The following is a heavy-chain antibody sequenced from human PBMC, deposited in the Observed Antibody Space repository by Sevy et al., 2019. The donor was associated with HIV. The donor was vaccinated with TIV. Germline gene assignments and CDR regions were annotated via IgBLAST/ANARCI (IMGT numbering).Heavy chain of an antibody. Sequence: SETLSLTCTVSGGSISSGGYYWNWIRQHPGESLEWIGHIHYSGSTYYNPSLMSRVTMSVDTSKNQFSLKVTSVTDADTAVYYCARSKAFSGLDYWGQGTLVTVSS. D-gene: IGHD4-4*01. CDR1: GGSISSGGYY. CDR2: IHYSGST. J-gene: IGHJ4*02. V-gene: IGHV4-31*03. CDR3: ARSKAFSGLDY.